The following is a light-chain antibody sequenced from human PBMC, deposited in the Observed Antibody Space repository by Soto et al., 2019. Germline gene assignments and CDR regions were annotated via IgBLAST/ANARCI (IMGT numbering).Light chain of an antibody. V-gene: IGKV3-15*01. Sequence: ETGMKQSPATLSVSPGGRVTLSCRASQIIRTNLAWCQQKPGQAPRLLIYGASTRATGVPARFSGSGSGTEFTLTISSLQSEDFAVYYCQQYNNWPRTFGQGTKVDIK. CDR1: QIIRTN. J-gene: IGKJ1*01. CDR2: GAS. CDR3: QQYNNWPRT.